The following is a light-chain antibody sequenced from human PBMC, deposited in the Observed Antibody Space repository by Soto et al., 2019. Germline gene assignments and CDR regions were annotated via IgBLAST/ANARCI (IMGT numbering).Light chain of an antibody. CDR3: HQYGISLT. CDR2: DVS. Sequence: EIVLTQSPGTLSLSPGERATLSCRSSHSVSSNYLAWYQHKPGQAPRLLIYDVSSRATGIPDRFSGSGSGTDFTLTISRLEPVDFAVYYCHQYGISLTFGQGTKVEI. J-gene: IGKJ1*01. V-gene: IGKV3-20*01. CDR1: HSVSSNY.